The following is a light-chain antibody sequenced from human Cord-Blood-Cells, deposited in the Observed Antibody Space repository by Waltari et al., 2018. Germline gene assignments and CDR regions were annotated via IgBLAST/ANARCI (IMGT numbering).Light chain of an antibody. J-gene: IGKJ4*01. CDR2: DAS. CDR3: QQYDNLPLT. Sequence: DIQMTQSPSSLSASVGARVTITCQASQDISNYLNWYQQKPGKAPKLLIYDASNLETGVPSRFSGSGSGTYFTFTISSLLPEDIATYYCQQYDNLPLTFGGGTKVEIK. V-gene: IGKV1-33*01. CDR1: QDISNY.